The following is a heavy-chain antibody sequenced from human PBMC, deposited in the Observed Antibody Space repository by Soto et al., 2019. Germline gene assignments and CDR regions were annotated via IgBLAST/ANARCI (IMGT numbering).Heavy chain of an antibody. CDR2: IERDDDDK. V-gene: IGHV2-70*13. CDR3: ARFIRRTWRFKGMD. Sequence: SGPTLVNPTETLTLTCTCSGFSLTSPGMCVSWIRQPPGKALEWLALIERDDDDKYYSTSLKKRLTISKDTRKNQVVLTMANSDPADTGTYSCARFIRRTWRFKGMD. D-gene: IGHD3-10*01. CDR1: GFSLTSPGMC. J-gene: IGHJ6*03.